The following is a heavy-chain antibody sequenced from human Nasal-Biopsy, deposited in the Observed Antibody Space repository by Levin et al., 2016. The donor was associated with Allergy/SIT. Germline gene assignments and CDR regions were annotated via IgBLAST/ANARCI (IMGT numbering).Heavy chain of an antibody. CDR2: IHKNGAPT. J-gene: IGHJ4*02. Sequence: GGSLRLSCAASGFSFSNHGMNWVRQAPGKGLEWVSIIHKNGAPTYYADSVKGRFTISRDNSKNTLYLQMNSLRAEDTAVYYCAKDLGGVGSWPYFDHWGQGTLVTVSS. CDR3: AKDLGGVGSWPYFDH. CDR1: GFSFSNHG. V-gene: IGHV3-23*01. D-gene: IGHD2-8*01.